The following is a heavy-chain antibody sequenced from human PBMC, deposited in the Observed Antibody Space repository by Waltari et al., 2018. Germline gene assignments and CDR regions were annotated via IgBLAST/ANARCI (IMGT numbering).Heavy chain of an antibody. V-gene: IGHV1-46*01. CDR2: INPSGGST. Sequence: QVQLVQSGAEVKKPGASVKVSCKASGYTFPSYYMHWVRQAPGHGLEWMGIINPSGGSTSYAQKFQGRVTMTRDTSTSTVYMELSSLRSEDTAVYYWAREPPYGDYIYPVVHYFDYWGQGTLVTVSS. D-gene: IGHD4-17*01. CDR3: AREPPYGDYIYPVVHYFDY. CDR1: GYTFPSYY. J-gene: IGHJ4*02.